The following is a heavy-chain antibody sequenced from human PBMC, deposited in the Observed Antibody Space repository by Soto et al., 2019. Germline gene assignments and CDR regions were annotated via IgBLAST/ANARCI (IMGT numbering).Heavy chain of an antibody. D-gene: IGHD3-3*01. Sequence: PGGSLRLSCAASGFTFSSYWMHWVRQAPGKGLVWVSRINSDGSSTSYADSVKGRFTISRDNAKNTLYLQMNSLRAEDTAVYYCARVPSYYDFWSGPDYWGQGTLVTVSS. CDR1: GFTFSSYW. CDR2: INSDGSST. V-gene: IGHV3-74*01. J-gene: IGHJ4*02. CDR3: ARVPSYYDFWSGPDY.